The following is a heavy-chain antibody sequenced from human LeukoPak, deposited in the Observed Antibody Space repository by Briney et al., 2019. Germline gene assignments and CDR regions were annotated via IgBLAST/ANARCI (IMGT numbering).Heavy chain of an antibody. D-gene: IGHD5-18*01. CDR1: GFTFRSYA. CDR3: ARDSGYSYADDY. V-gene: IGHV3-48*02. J-gene: IGHJ4*02. CDR2: ITYNSGTI. Sequence: GGSLGLSCAASGFTFRSYAMQWVRQAPGKGLEWVSYITYNSGTIFYADSVKGRFTISRDNAKDSLYLQMSSLRDEDTAVYYCARDSGYSYADDYWGQGTLVRVSS.